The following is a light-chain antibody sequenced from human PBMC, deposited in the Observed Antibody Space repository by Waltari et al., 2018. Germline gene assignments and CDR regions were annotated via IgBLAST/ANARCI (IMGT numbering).Light chain of an antibody. Sequence: IVLAQSPGTLSLSPGDRATLSCRASQSVSRTLAWYKQKPGHAPRLPIYGASTRATGIPERFSGGGSGTDFSLTISRLEPEDFAVYYGQHYVRLPVKFSQGTKVEIK. CDR2: GAS. J-gene: IGKJ1*01. V-gene: IGKV3-20*01. CDR1: QSVSRT. CDR3: QHYVRLPVK.